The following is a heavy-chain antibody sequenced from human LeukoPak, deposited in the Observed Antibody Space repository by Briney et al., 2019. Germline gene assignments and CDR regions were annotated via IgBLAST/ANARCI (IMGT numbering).Heavy chain of an antibody. Sequence: GRSLRLSCAASGFTFSSSAMSWVRQAPGKGLEWVSTISNNGGYTYYADSVQGRFTISRDNSKSTLCLQMNSLRAEDTAVYYCAKQLGYCSDGSCYFPYWGQGTLVTVSS. CDR2: ISNNGGYT. V-gene: IGHV3-23*01. J-gene: IGHJ4*02. D-gene: IGHD2-15*01. CDR1: GFTFSSSA. CDR3: AKQLGYCSDGSCYFPY.